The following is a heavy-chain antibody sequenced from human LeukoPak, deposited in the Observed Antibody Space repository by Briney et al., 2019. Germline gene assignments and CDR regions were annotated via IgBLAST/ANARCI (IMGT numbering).Heavy chain of an antibody. CDR3: VYTSGWYLYSYFDC. CDR1: GGSISSNSYY. Sequence: SETLSLTCSVSGGSISSNSYYWGWIRQPPGKGLEWIGSIYYSGSTYHNPSLKSRVTISVDTSKNQFSLKLSSVTAADTAMYYCVYTSGWYLYSYFDCWGQGTLVTVSP. CDR2: IYYSGST. J-gene: IGHJ4*02. V-gene: IGHV4-39*01. D-gene: IGHD6-19*01.